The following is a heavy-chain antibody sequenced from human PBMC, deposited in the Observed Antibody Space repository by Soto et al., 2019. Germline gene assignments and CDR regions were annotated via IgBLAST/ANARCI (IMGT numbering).Heavy chain of an antibody. CDR1: GFTFSSYG. CDR2: IWYDGSNK. J-gene: IGHJ6*02. Sequence: QVQLVESGGGVVQPGRSLRLSCAASGFTFSSYGMHWVRQAPGKGLEWVAVIWYDGSNKYYADSVKGRFTISRDNSKNTLDLQMTSLRAEDTAVYYCARVENSDGPYGMDVWGQGTTVTV. D-gene: IGHD5-18*01. CDR3: ARVENSDGPYGMDV. V-gene: IGHV3-33*01.